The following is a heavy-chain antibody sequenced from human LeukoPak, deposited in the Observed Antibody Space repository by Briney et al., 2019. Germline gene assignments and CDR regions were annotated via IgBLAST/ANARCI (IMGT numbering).Heavy chain of an antibody. Sequence: ASVKVSCKASGYTFTGYYIHWVRQAPGQGLEWMGWINCNSGGTNYEQKFQGWVTMTRDTSITTAYMELSRLRSDDAAVYYCVRDLTTVSTPYFDYWGQGTPVTVSS. CDR3: VRDLTTVSTPYFDY. CDR2: INCNSGGT. CDR1: GYTFTGYY. V-gene: IGHV1-2*04. J-gene: IGHJ4*02. D-gene: IGHD4-17*01.